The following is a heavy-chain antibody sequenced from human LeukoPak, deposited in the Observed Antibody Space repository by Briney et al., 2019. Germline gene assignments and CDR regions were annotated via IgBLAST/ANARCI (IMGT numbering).Heavy chain of an antibody. J-gene: IGHJ4*02. CDR1: GFTFDDYA. CDR2: IWYDGSNK. D-gene: IGHD3-10*01. Sequence: GGSLRLSCAASGFTFDDYAMHWVRQAPGKGLEGVAVIWYDGSNKYYADSVKGRFTISRDNSKNTLYLQMNSLRAEDTAVYYCARDQGSGSYYLDYWGQGTLVTVSS. V-gene: IGHV3-33*08. CDR3: ARDQGSGSYYLDY.